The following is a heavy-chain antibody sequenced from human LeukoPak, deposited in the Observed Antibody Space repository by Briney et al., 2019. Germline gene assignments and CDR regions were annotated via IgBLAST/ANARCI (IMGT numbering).Heavy chain of an antibody. D-gene: IGHD4-17*01. CDR1: RGSVTSYY. Sequence: SETLSLTCTVSRGSVTSYYWSWIRQPPGKGLEWIGEINHSGSTNYNPSLKSRVTISVDTSKNQFSLKLSSVTAADTAVYYCARHDYGDGNWFDPWGQGTLVTVSS. V-gene: IGHV4-34*01. J-gene: IGHJ5*02. CDR3: ARHDYGDGNWFDP. CDR2: INHSGST.